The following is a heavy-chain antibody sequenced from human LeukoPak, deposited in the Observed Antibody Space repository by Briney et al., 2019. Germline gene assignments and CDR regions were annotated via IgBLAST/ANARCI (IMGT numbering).Heavy chain of an antibody. Sequence: GSLSLSCVVSEFTFITYSMNWVRQAPGKGLEWVSSISSSSSYIYYADSVKGRFTISRDNAKNSLSLQMNSLRAEDTAVYYCARGIAVTKYYYYMDVWGKGTTVTVSS. CDR2: ISSSSSYI. CDR1: EFTFITYS. D-gene: IGHD6-19*01. V-gene: IGHV3-21*01. CDR3: ARGIAVTKYYYYMDV. J-gene: IGHJ6*03.